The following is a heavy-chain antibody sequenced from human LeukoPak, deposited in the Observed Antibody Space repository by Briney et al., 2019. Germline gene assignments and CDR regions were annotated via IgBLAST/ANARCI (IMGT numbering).Heavy chain of an antibody. Sequence: GGSLRLSCAASGFTFSSYSMAWVRQAPGKGLEWVSGISPSGDITYYADSVKGRFTISRDNSKNTLYLEVISLTAEDTAVYYCAKDDAWLRFGEWSQGTLVTVSS. CDR1: GFTFSSYS. CDR3: AKDDAWLRFGE. J-gene: IGHJ4*02. CDR2: ISPSGDIT. D-gene: IGHD3-10*01. V-gene: IGHV3-23*01.